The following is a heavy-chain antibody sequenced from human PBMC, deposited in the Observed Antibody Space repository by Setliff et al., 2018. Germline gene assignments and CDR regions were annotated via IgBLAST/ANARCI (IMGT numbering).Heavy chain of an antibody. CDR1: GYTFTNYG. CDR3: ARFGGSCSSSSCYASDL. V-gene: IGHV1-18*01. D-gene: IGHD2-2*01. Sequence: ASVKVSCKASGYTFTNYGFTWVRQAPGQGLEWMGMIITNTGKTSYPKKFQGRVTMTTDTYTGTGYMELRSLTSDDTAVYFCARFGGSCSSSSCYASDLWGRGTMVTVSS. J-gene: IGHJ3*01. CDR2: IITNTGKT.